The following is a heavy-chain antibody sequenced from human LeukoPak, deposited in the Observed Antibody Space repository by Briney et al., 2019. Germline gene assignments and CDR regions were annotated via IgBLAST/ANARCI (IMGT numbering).Heavy chain of an antibody. CDR1: GGSISSGGHY. CDR2: IYHTGTT. J-gene: IGHJ3*02. Sequence: SQTESLTCTVSGGSISSGGHYWTWIRQHPGKGLEWIAYIYHTGTTYYNPSLKSRVNISVGTSKNQFSLKLSSVTAADTAVYYCARSPDDAFDIWGQGTTVTLSS. CDR3: ARSPDDAFDI. V-gene: IGHV4-31*03.